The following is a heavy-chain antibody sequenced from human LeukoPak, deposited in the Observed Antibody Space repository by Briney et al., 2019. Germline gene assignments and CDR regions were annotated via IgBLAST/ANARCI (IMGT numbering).Heavy chain of an antibody. CDR1: GGSFSGYY. CDR2: INHSGST. V-gene: IGHV4-34*01. D-gene: IGHD3-22*01. CDR3: ARLAYYDSGDYLSDF. Sequence: SETLSLTCAVYGGSFSGYYWSWIRQPPGKGLEWIGEINHSGSTNYNPSLKSRLTMSVDTSKNQFSLKLSSVAASDTAVYYCARLAYYDSGDYLSDFWGQGTLVTVSS. J-gene: IGHJ4*02.